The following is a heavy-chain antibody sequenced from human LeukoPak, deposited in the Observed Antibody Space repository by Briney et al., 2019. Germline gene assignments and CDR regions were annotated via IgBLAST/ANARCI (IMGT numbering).Heavy chain of an antibody. Sequence: GGSLRLSCAASGFTLSSQWMSWVRQAPGKGLEWVANIKQDGSEKYYVDSVKGRFTISRDNAKNSLYLQMNSLRAEDTAVYYCARDPRYYDSSGYYYVDYYYYYGMDVWGQGTTVTVSS. J-gene: IGHJ6*02. D-gene: IGHD3-22*01. CDR1: GFTLSSQW. CDR3: ARDPRYYDSSGYYYVDYYYYYGMDV. V-gene: IGHV3-7*01. CDR2: IKQDGSEK.